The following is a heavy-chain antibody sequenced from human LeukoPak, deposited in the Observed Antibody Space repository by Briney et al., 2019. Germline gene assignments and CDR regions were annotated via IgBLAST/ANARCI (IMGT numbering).Heavy chain of an antibody. D-gene: IGHD4-17*01. CDR1: GYSISSGYY. J-gene: IGHJ4*02. CDR3: ARLGDYGVN. CDR2: IYYSGST. Sequence: SETLSLTCTVSGYSISSGYYWGWIRQPPGKGLEWIGSIYYSGSTYYNPSLKSRVTISVDTSKNQFSLKLSSVTAADTAVYYCARLGDYGVNWGQGTLVTVSS. V-gene: IGHV4-38-2*02.